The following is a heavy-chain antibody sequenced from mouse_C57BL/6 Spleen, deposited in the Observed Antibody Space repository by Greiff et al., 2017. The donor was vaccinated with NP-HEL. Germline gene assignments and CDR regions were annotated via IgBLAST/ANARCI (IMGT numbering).Heavy chain of an antibody. CDR3: ARQMITTVVATNWYFDV. J-gene: IGHJ1*03. D-gene: IGHD1-1*01. Sequence: EVKLMESGGGLVKPGGSLKLSCAASGFTFSSYTMSWVRQTPEKRLEWVATISGGGGNTYYPDSVKGRFTISRDNAKNTLYLQMSSLRSEDTALYYCARQMITTVVATNWYFDVWGTGTTVTVSS. V-gene: IGHV5-9*01. CDR2: ISGGGGNT. CDR1: GFTFSSYT.